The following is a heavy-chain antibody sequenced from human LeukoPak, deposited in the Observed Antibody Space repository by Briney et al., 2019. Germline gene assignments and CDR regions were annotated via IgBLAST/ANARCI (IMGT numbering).Heavy chain of an antibody. V-gene: IGHV4-59*01. CDR3: ARGSSGWYQSDY. D-gene: IGHD6-19*01. CDR1: GGSISSYY. J-gene: IGHJ4*02. CDR2: IYYSGST. Sequence: SETLSLTCTVSGGSISSYYWSWIRQPPGKGLECIGYIYYSGSTNYNPSLKSRVTISVDTSKNQFSLKLSSVTAADTAVYYCARGSSGWYQSDYWGQGTLVTVSS.